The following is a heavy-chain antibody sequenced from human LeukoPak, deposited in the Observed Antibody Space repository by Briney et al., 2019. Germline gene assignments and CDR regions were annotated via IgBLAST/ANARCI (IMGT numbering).Heavy chain of an antibody. D-gene: IGHD3-10*01. CDR3: ARGLGESH. Sequence: ASVKVSCKASGYTFTGYYMHWVRQATGQGLEWMGWMNPNSGNTGYAQKFQGRVTLTRNTSINTVYMELSSLRSEDTAVYYCARGLGESHWGQGTLVTVSS. CDR1: GYTFTGYY. J-gene: IGHJ4*02. V-gene: IGHV1-8*02. CDR2: MNPNSGNT.